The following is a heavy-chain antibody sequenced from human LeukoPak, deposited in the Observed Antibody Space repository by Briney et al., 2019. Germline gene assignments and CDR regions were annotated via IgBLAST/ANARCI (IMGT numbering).Heavy chain of an antibody. Sequence: ASVKVSCKASGYTLTDYYMHWVRQAPGQGLEWMGRINPNSGGTNYAQKFQGRVTMTRDTSISTVYMELSRLRSDDTAVYYCARGDRVGVTTGHFDYWGQGTLVTVSS. CDR2: INPNSGGT. V-gene: IGHV1-2*06. J-gene: IGHJ4*02. CDR1: GYTLTDYY. CDR3: ARGDRVGVTTGHFDY. D-gene: IGHD1-26*01.